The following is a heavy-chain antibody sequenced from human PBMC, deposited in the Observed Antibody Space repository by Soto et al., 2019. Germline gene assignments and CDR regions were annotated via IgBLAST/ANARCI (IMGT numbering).Heavy chain of an antibody. CDR1: GYTFSNYG. J-gene: IGHJ6*02. Sequence: ASVKVSCKASGYTFSNYGISWVRQRPGQGLEWMGWISGYNGNTHYEEKVQDRIKMTTDTSTSTTYLELRSLRSDDTAVYFCARDPGFGFGYSYAFAMDVWGQGTTVTVSS. CDR2: ISGYNGNT. CDR3: ARDPGFGFGYSYAFAMDV. V-gene: IGHV1-18*01. D-gene: IGHD5-18*01.